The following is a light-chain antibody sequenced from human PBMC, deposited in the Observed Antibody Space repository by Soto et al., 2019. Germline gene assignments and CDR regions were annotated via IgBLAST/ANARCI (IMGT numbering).Light chain of an antibody. V-gene: IGKV3-20*01. CDR3: LQYGNSPFT. J-gene: IGKJ3*01. CDR1: QSVASTY. Sequence: EIVLTQSPGTLSLSPGERATLSCRASQSVASTYLAWYQQKPGQAPRLLIYGASSRATGIPDRFSGSGSGTDFTLSISRLEPEDFALYYCLQYGNSPFTFGPGTKVDIK. CDR2: GAS.